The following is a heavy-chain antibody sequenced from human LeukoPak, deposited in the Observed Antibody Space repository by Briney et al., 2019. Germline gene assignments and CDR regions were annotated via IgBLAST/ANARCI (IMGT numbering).Heavy chain of an antibody. CDR1: GYSFTSYG. Sequence: ASVKVSCKASGYSFTSYGISWVRQAPGQGLEWMGWISGYNGHTKHAQKFQGRATMTTDTSTSTAYMELRSLRSDDTAVYYCARDSREVLLWFGEFSPWGQGTLVTVSS. CDR3: ARDSREVLLWFGEFSP. CDR2: ISGYNGHT. V-gene: IGHV1-18*01. J-gene: IGHJ5*02. D-gene: IGHD3-10*01.